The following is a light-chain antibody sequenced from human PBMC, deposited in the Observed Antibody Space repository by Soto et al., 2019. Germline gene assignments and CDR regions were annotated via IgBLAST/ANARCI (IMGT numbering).Light chain of an antibody. CDR2: KAS. J-gene: IGKJ1*01. CDR3: QQYNSYSPWT. V-gene: IGKV1-5*03. CDR1: QSISSW. Sequence: DIPITQSSSTLSESVGQRGTITCRASQSISSWLAWYQQKPGKAPKLLIYKASSLESGVPSRFSGSGSGTEFTLTISSLQPDDFATYYCQQYNSYSPWTFGQGTKVDI.